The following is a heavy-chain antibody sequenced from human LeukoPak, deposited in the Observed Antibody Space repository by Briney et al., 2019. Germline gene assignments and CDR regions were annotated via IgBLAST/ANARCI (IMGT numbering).Heavy chain of an antibody. CDR2: ISSSGSTI. V-gene: IGHV3-11*01. CDR1: GFTFSDYY. D-gene: IGHD2-2*01. CDR3: ARDDGVVVPAAIADY. J-gene: IGHJ4*02. Sequence: GGSLRLSCVASGFTFSDYYMSWIRQAPGKGLEWVSYISSSGSTIYYADSVKGRFTISRDNAKNSLYLQMNSLRAEDTAVYYCARDDGVVVPAAIADYWGQGTLVTVSS.